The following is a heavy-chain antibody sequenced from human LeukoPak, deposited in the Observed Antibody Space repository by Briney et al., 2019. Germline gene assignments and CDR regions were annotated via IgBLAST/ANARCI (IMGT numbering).Heavy chain of an antibody. CDR3: AKDQLLLHSGSYDPPDY. D-gene: IGHD1-26*01. V-gene: IGHV3-23*01. Sequence: PGGSLRLSCAASGFTVSSNYMSWVRQAPGKGLEWVSAISGSGGSTYYADSVKGRFTISRDNSKNTLYLQMNSLRAEDTAVYYCAKDQLLLHSGSYDPPDYWGQGTLVTVSS. J-gene: IGHJ4*02. CDR1: GFTVSSNY. CDR2: ISGSGGST.